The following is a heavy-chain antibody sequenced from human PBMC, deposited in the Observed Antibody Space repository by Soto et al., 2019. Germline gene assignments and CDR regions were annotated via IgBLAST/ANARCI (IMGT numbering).Heavy chain of an antibody. CDR3: ARVLSGVVDHHFDY. D-gene: IGHD3-10*02. V-gene: IGHV4-59*01. J-gene: IGHJ4*02. Sequence: QVQLQESGPGLVKPSETLSLTCTVSGGSISVYYWSWFRHPPRKGLEWIGYIYNSGSTNSNPSLKSRVTISVDTSKNQFSLNLSSVTAADTAVYYCARVLSGVVDHHFDYWGQGTLVTVSS. CDR1: GGSISVYY. CDR2: IYNSGST.